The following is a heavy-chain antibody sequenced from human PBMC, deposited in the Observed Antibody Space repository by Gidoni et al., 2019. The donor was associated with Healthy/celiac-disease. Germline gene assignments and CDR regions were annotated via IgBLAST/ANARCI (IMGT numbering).Heavy chain of an antibody. CDR2: IYYSGST. V-gene: IGHV4-39*07. CDR3: ARIVVAGIFP. CDR1: GGSISSSSYY. J-gene: IGHJ5*02. D-gene: IGHD6-19*01. Sequence: QLQLQESGPGLVKPSETLSLTCTVSGGSISSSSYYWGWIRQPPGKGLEWIGSIYYSGSTYYNPSLKRRVTISVDTSKNQFSLKLSSVTAADTAVYYCARIVVAGIFPWGQGTLVTVSS.